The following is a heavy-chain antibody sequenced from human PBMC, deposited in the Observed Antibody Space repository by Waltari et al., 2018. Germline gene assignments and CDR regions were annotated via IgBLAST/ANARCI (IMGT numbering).Heavy chain of an antibody. CDR2: IYYSGST. V-gene: IGHV4-39*02. Sequence: QLQLQESGPGLVKPSETLSLTCTVSGGSIRSSSYYWGWIRQPPGKGLEWIGSIYYSGSTYYNPSLKSRVTISVDTSKNQFSLKLSSVTAADTAVYYCARDGSGSPVNWFDLWGQGTLVTVSS. CDR3: ARDGSGSPVNWFDL. D-gene: IGHD1-26*01. J-gene: IGHJ5*02. CDR1: GGSIRSSSYY.